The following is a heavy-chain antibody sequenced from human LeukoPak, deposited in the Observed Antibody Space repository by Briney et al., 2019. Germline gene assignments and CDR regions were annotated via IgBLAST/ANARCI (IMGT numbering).Heavy chain of an antibody. J-gene: IGHJ4*02. CDR2: ISYDGSNK. CDR3: ARDLYYYDSSGYFLIDY. Sequence: GGSLRLSCAAAGFTFTTYAMTWVRQAPGNGLEWVAVISYDGSNKYYADSVKGRFTISRDNSKNTLYLQMNSLRAEDTAVYYCARDLYYYDSSGYFLIDYWGQGTLVTVSS. CDR1: GFTFTTYA. D-gene: IGHD3-22*01. V-gene: IGHV3-30-3*01.